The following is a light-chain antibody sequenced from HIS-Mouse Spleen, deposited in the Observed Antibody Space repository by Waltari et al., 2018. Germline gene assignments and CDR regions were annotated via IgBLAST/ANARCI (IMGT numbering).Light chain of an antibody. J-gene: IGLJ2*01. Sequence: QSALTQPASVSGSPGQSITISCTGTSSDVGGYNYVSWYQQHPGKAPKLMIYDVSNRPSGVSNRFSGSKSGNTASLTISGLQAEDEVDYYCSSYTSSSFNVVFGGGTKLTVL. V-gene: IGLV2-14*03. CDR2: DVS. CDR3: SSYTSSSFNVV. CDR1: SSDVGGYNY.